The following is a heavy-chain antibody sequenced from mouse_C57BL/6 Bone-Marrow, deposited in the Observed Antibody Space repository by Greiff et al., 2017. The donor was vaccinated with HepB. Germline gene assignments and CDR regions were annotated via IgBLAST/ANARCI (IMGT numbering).Heavy chain of an antibody. CDR3: AGEDYGSSYYAMDY. CDR2: IDPNSGGT. V-gene: IGHV1-72*01. D-gene: IGHD1-1*01. J-gene: IGHJ4*01. Sequence: VQLQQPGAELVKPGASVTLSCKASGYTFTSYWMHWVKQRPGRGLEWIGRIDPNSGGTKYNEKFKSKATLTVDKPSSTAYMQLSSLTSEDSAVYYCAGEDYGSSYYAMDYWGQGTSVTVSS. CDR1: GYTFTSYW.